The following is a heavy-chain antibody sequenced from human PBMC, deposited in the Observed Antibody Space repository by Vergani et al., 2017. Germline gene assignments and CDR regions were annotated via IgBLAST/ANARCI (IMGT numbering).Heavy chain of an antibody. D-gene: IGHD6-19*01. CDR3: ARQGLGPYYYFYCMDV. J-gene: IGHJ6*03. Sequence: QVQLQESGPGLVNPSEPLSLTFPVFGGPISRYSCSWVRQPPGTGLGWIGYSYYSGSTNYNPAPKSRVTISVDTSKNQFSLNLSSVTDADTAVYYCARQGLGPYYYFYCMDVWGKGTTVTVSS. CDR2: SYYSGST. V-gene: IGHV4-59*08. CDR1: GGPISRYS.